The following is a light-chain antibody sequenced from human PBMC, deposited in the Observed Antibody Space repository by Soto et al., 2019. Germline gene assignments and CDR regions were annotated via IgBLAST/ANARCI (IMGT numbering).Light chain of an antibody. Sequence: QSVLTQPPSASGTPGQRVTISCSGSSSNIGSNTVNWYQKLPGTAPKLLIYRSDQRPSGVPDRFSGSKSGTSASLAISGLQSEDEADYYCAAWDDSLNAYVFGTGTKLTVL. CDR3: AAWDDSLNAYV. J-gene: IGLJ1*01. V-gene: IGLV1-44*01. CDR1: SSNIGSNT. CDR2: RSD.